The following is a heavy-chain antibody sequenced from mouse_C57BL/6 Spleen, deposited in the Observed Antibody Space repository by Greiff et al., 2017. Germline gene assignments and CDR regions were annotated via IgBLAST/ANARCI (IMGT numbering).Heavy chain of an antibody. J-gene: IGHJ2*01. CDR3: ARAPPYDYNFDY. D-gene: IGHD2-4*01. CDR1: GYSITSDY. V-gene: IGHV3-8*01. Sequence: EVHLVESGPGLAKPSQTLSLTCSVTGYSITSDYWNWIRKFPGNKLEYMGYISYSGSTYYNPSLNSRISITRDTSKNQYYLQLNSVTTEDTATYCGARAPPYDYNFDYWGQGTTLTVSS. CDR2: ISYSGST.